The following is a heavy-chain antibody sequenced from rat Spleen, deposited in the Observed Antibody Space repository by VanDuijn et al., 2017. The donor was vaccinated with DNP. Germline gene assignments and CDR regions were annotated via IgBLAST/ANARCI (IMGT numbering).Heavy chain of an antibody. CDR1: GFTFSYYD. J-gene: IGHJ2*01. CDR2: ISISGGDT. V-gene: IGHV5S23*01. Sequence: EVQLVESGGGLVQPGRSLKLSCAASGFTFSYYDMAWVRQAPTKGLEWVASISISGGDTFYRDSVKGRFTVSRDNAKNTLYLQMNSLRSEDMATYYCVRWNSGHFDYWGQGVMVTVSS. D-gene: IGHD4-3*01. CDR3: VRWNSGHFDY.